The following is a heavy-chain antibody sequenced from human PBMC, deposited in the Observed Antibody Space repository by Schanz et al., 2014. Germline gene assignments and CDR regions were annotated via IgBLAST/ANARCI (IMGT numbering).Heavy chain of an antibody. CDR1: GGSIRSGTYY. V-gene: IGHV4-61*02. D-gene: IGHD1-1*01. Sequence: QVQLQESGPGLVKPSQTLSLTCTVSGGSIRSGTYYWSWIRQPAGKALEWVGRVFPNGITNYNPPLKRRFTIPRATSKNHFSLRLPSLTAADTAVYYCARDTTWRLDLWGRGTLGTVSS. CDR2: VFPNGIT. J-gene: IGHJ2*01. CDR3: ARDTTWRLDL.